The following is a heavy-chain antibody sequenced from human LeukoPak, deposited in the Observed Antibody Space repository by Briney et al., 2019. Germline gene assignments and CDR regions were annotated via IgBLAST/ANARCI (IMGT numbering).Heavy chain of an antibody. Sequence: ASVKVSCKASGYTFTSFGISWVRQAPGQGLEWMGWISPYNGDTNYAQKLQGRVTMTTDTSTSTAHMELRSLSSDDTAVYYCASWIVGATFYFDYWGQGTPVTVSS. CDR3: ASWIVGATFYFDY. J-gene: IGHJ4*02. CDR2: ISPYNGDT. CDR1: GYTFTSFG. D-gene: IGHD1-26*01. V-gene: IGHV1-18*01.